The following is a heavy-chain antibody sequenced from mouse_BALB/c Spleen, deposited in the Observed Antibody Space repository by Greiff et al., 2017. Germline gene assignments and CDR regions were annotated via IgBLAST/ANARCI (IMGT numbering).Heavy chain of an antibody. D-gene: IGHD2-14*01. CDR3: ARYYRTTGDAMDY. CDR1: GFSLTSYG. V-gene: IGHV2-9*02. J-gene: IGHJ4*01. Sequence: QVQLKESGPGLVAPSQSLSITCTVSGFSLTSYGVHWVRQPPGKGLEWLGVIWAGGSTNYNSALMSRLSISKDNSKSQVFLKMNSLQTDDTAMYYCARYYRTTGDAMDYWGQGTSVTVSS. CDR2: IWAGGST.